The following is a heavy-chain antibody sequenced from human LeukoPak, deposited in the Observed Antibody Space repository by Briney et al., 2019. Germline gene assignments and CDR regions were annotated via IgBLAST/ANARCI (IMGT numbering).Heavy chain of an antibody. D-gene: IGHD6-6*01. V-gene: IGHV3-48*02. CDR2: ISSSSSTM. J-gene: IGHJ4*02. Sequence: PGGSLRLSCAASGFTFSSYSMNWVRQAPGKGLEWVSYISSSSSTMYYADSVKGRFTISRDNAKNSLYLQMNSLRDEDTAVYYCARDPARWIAARNFDYWGQGTLVTVSS. CDR1: GFTFSSYS. CDR3: ARDPARWIAARNFDY.